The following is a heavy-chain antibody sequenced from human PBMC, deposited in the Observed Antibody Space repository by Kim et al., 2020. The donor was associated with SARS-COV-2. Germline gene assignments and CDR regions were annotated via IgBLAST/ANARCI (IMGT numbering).Heavy chain of an antibody. V-gene: IGHV4-39*07. J-gene: IGHJ6*02. Sequence: SETLSLTCTVSGGSISSSSYYWGWIRQPPGKGLEWIGSIYYSGSTYYNPSLKSRVTISVDTSKNQFSLKLSSVTAADTAVYYCARDGSSGSYYYYYYGMDVWGQGTTVTVSS. CDR2: IYYSGST. CDR3: ARDGSSGSYYYYYYGMDV. D-gene: IGHD3-10*01. CDR1: GGSISSSSYY.